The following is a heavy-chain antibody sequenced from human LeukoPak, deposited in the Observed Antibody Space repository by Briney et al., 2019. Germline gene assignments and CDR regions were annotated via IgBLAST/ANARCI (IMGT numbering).Heavy chain of an antibody. CDR3: ARVNDILTGYYNGYFNY. Sequence: SVKVSCKASGGTCSSNGISWVRQAPGQGLEWMGGIIPIFGTANYAQKFQGRVTITADESTSTAYMELSSLRSEDTAVYYCARVNDILTGYYNGYFNYWGQGTLVTVSS. V-gene: IGHV1-69*13. D-gene: IGHD3-9*01. CDR1: GGTCSSNG. J-gene: IGHJ4*02. CDR2: IIPIFGTA.